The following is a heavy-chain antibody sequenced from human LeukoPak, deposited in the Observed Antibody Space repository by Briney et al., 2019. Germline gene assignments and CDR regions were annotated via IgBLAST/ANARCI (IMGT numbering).Heavy chain of an antibody. Sequence: GGSLRLSCAASGFTVSSNYMSWVCQAPGKGLEWVSVIYSGGSTYYADSVKGRFTISRDNSKNTLYLQMNSLRAEDTAVYYCARWGYDRGGYYFDYWGQGTLVTVSS. CDR3: ARWGYDRGGYYFDY. J-gene: IGHJ4*02. V-gene: IGHV3-53*01. D-gene: IGHD5-12*01. CDR2: IYSGGST. CDR1: GFTVSSNY.